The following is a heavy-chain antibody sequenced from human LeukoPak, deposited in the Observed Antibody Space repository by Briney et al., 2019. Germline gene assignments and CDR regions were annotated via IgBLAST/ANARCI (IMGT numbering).Heavy chain of an antibody. Sequence: PSQTLSLTCTVSGGSISSGTSYWSWIRQPPGKGLEWIGYVSHSGGTHYTPSLQSRVTISVDRSKNQFSLILSSMTAADTAVYYCARVSDSVNCGGDCYYFDFWGQGTLVTVSS. CDR1: GGSISSGTSY. J-gene: IGHJ4*02. CDR3: ARVSDSVNCGGDCYYFDF. D-gene: IGHD2-21*01. V-gene: IGHV4-30-2*01. CDR2: VSHSGGT.